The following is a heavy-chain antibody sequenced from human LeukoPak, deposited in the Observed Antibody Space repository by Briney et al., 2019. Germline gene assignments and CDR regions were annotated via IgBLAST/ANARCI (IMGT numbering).Heavy chain of an antibody. CDR1: GYTFTGYY. CDR3: ARGIPMNDPLYYFDY. V-gene: IGHV1-2*02. J-gene: IGHJ4*02. D-gene: IGHD1-1*01. CDR2: INPNSGGT. Sequence: GASVKVSCKASGYTFTGYYMHWVRQAPGQGLEWMGWINPNSGGTNYAQKFQGRVTMTRDTSISTAYMELSRLRSDDTAVYYCARGIPMNDPLYYFDYWGQGTLVTVSS.